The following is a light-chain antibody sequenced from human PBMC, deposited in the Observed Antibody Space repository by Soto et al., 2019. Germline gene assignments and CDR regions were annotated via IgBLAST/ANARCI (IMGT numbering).Light chain of an antibody. J-gene: IGKJ1*01. CDR2: NAS. V-gene: IGKV3-15*01. Sequence: EIVLTQSPVTLSVSPGERATLSCRASDSVSTKLAWYQQKPGQAPRLLICNASTRATAIPARFSGSGSGTEFILSISSLQSEDFAVYYCQHYNSWWAFGQGTKVEIK. CDR1: DSVSTK. CDR3: QHYNSWWA.